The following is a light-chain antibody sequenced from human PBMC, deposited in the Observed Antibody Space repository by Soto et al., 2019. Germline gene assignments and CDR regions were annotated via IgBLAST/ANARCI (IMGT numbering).Light chain of an antibody. J-gene: IGKJ1*01. CDR2: GAS. V-gene: IGKV3-20*01. CDR1: QSVSSTY. Sequence: DIVLTQSPDTLSLSPGERATLSCRASQSVSSTYLAWYQQKPGQAPRLLMYGASNRATDIPDRFGGSGSGTDFTLSISRLEPEDFAVYYCQQYGTSPWTFGQGTKVDIK. CDR3: QQYGTSPWT.